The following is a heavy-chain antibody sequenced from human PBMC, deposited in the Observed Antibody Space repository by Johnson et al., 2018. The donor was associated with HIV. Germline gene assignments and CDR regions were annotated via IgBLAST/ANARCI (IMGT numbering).Heavy chain of an antibody. V-gene: IGHV3-33*06. CDR1: GFTFSSYG. Sequence: QMQLVESGGGVVQPGRSLRLSCAASGFTFSSYGMHWVRQAPGKGLEWVAVIWYDGSNKYYADSVKGRFTISRDNSKNTLYLQMNSLRADDTAVYYCAKDFWPVGARGAFDIWGQGTMVTVSS. D-gene: IGHD1-26*01. J-gene: IGHJ3*02. CDR2: IWYDGSNK. CDR3: AKDFWPVGARGAFDI.